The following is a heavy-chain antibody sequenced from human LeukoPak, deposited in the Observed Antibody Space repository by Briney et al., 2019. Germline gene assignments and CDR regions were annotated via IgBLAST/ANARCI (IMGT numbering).Heavy chain of an antibody. V-gene: IGHV3-74*03. D-gene: IGHD6-13*01. Sequence: GGSLRLSYAASGFTFSNYWMHWVRQAPGKGLVWVSRITSDGSNTMYADSVKGRFTISRDNVKNTLYLQMNSLRVEDTAVYYCARDSEAVAGDFDYWGQGTLVTVSS. CDR3: ARDSEAVAGDFDY. CDR2: ITSDGSNT. CDR1: GFTFSNYW. J-gene: IGHJ4*02.